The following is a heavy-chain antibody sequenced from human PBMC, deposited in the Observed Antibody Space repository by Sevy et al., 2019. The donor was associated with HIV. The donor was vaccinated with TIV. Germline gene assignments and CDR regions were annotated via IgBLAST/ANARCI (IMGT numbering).Heavy chain of an antibody. CDR2: ISSSGSTI. J-gene: IGHJ6*02. V-gene: IGHV3-48*03. CDR3: AREGSSHWMEV. Sequence: GGSLRLSCAASGITFSSYEMNWVRQAPGKGLEWVSYISSSGSTIYYADSVKGRFTISRDNAKNSQYLQMNSLRAEDTGVYYCAREGSSHWMEVWGQGTTVTVSS. D-gene: IGHD1-26*01. CDR1: GITFSSYE.